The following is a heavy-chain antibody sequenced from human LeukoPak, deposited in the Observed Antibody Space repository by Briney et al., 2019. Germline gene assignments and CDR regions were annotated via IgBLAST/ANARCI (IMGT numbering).Heavy chain of an antibody. V-gene: IGHV3-30*18. D-gene: IGHD1-26*01. CDR1: GFTFNIHG. CDR3: AKATGSYPSNPFDY. Sequence: GRSLRLSCAASGFTFNIHGMHWVRQAPGKGLEWVAVVSYDGSATFYADSAKGRFTISRDISKSTLFLQMNSLRVEDTAVYYCAKATGSYPSNPFDYWGQGTLVTVSS. J-gene: IGHJ4*02. CDR2: VSYDGSAT.